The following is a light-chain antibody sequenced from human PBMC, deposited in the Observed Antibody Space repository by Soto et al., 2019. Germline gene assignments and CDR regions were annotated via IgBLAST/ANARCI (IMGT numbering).Light chain of an antibody. CDR2: DVS. CDR1: SSDVGTYDF. CDR3: CLHAVTFYV. V-gene: IGLV2-11*01. Sequence: QSALAQPRSVSGSPGQSVTISCTGTSSDVGTYDFVSWYQQHPGNAPRLMILDVSERPSGVPDRFSGSKSGNTASLTISGLQAEDEADYYCCLHAVTFYVFGNGTKVTVL. J-gene: IGLJ1*01.